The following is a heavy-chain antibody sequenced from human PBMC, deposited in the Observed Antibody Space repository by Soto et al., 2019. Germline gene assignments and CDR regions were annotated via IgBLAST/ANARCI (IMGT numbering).Heavy chain of an antibody. CDR1: GFTFSAYV. Sequence: EVQLLGSGGGLVQPGGSLRLSCEASGFTFSAYVMSWVRQAPGQGLEWVSTISGGGGNTYYADSVKGRFTVSRDNSKNTLYLQMNSLRAADTAVYYCAKDSSEVLVATANWEGYYYGMDVWGQGTTVTVSS. CDR3: AKDSSEVLVATANWEGYYYGMDV. D-gene: IGHD2-21*02. J-gene: IGHJ6*02. V-gene: IGHV3-23*01. CDR2: ISGGGGNT.